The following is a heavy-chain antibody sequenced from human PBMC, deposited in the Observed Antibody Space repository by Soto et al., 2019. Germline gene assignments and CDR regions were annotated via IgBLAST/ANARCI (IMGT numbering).Heavy chain of an antibody. CDR2: ISSDSVWI. CDR3: ASGSYGDYSD. Sequence: LRFSCAASGFTFSSSTMNWVRQAPGKGLEWVSSISSDSVWIYYAASVKGRFTISRDNAKNSLFLQMSSLRAEDTAVYYCASGSYGDYSDWGQGTLVTVSS. CDR1: GFTFSSST. V-gene: IGHV3-21*01. D-gene: IGHD4-17*01. J-gene: IGHJ4*02.